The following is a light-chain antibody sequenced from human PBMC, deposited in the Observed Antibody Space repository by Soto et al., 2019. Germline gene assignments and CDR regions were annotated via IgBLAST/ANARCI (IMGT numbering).Light chain of an antibody. CDR3: QQYVVWPPTFT. CDR1: QSVNSN. Sequence: IVMTQSPATLSVSPGERITLSCRASQSVNSNLAWYQQRPGQAPRLLIYSASTRATGIPARFSGSGSGTEFTLAISTLQSEDFAVYYCQQYVVWPPTFTFGQGTKLE. V-gene: IGKV3-15*01. CDR2: SAS. J-gene: IGKJ2*01.